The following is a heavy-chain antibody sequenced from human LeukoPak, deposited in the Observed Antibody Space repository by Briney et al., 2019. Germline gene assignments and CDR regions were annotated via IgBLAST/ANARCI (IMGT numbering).Heavy chain of an antibody. J-gene: IGHJ4*02. CDR2: IRYDGSNK. Sequence: GGSLRLSCAASGFTFSSYGMHWVRQAPGKGLEWVAFIRYDGSNKYYADSVKGRFTISRDNSKNTLYLQMNSLRAEDTAVYYCAKAARGPMVRGAPWYWGQGTLVTVSS. CDR1: GFTFSSYG. V-gene: IGHV3-30*02. D-gene: IGHD3-10*01. CDR3: AKAARGPMVRGAPWY.